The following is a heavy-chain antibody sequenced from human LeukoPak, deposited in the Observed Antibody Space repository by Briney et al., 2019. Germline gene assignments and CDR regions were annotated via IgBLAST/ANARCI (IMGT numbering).Heavy chain of an antibody. Sequence: PGGSLRLSCAASGFTFSNYWMAWVRQVPGKGLEWVANIKQDGSEKYYVDSVKGRFTISRDNGKNSLYLQMNSLRVEETAVYYCARDTNYDFWSGYYTGDYWGQGTLVTVSS. D-gene: IGHD3-3*01. CDR3: ARDTNYDFWSGYYTGDY. CDR2: IKQDGSEK. CDR1: GFTFSNYW. V-gene: IGHV3-7*01. J-gene: IGHJ4*02.